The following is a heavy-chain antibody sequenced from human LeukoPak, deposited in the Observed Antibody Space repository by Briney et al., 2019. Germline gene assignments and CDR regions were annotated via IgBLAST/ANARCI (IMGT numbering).Heavy chain of an antibody. D-gene: IGHD3-22*01. CDR1: GGTFSTSG. J-gene: IGHJ4*02. CDR3: ARGSTHYYDRNDY. CDR2: AVPIFGTT. V-gene: IGHV1-69*05. Sequence: ASVKVSCKACGGTFSTSGISWVRQAPGQGLEWMGGAVPIFGTTHYAQKFQGRVTITTDESTSTAYMELSSLRSEDTAVYYCARGSTHYYDRNDYWGQGTLVTVSS.